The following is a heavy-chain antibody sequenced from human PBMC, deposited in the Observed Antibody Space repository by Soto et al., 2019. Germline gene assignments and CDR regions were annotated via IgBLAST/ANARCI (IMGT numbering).Heavy chain of an antibody. D-gene: IGHD6-19*01. CDR3: ARGQWLDKFDY. CDR2: IYYSGST. V-gene: IGHV4-59*01. CDR1: GGSTSSYY. J-gene: IGHJ4*02. Sequence: SEALALTSTFSGGSTSSYYWSWIRQPPAEGLEWIGYIYYSGSTNYHPSLKSRVTISVDTSKTQFSLKLSSVTAADTAVYCCARGQWLDKFDYWGQGTLVTVSS.